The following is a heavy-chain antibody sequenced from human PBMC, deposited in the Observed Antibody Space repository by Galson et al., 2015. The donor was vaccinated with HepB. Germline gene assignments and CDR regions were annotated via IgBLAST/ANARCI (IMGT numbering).Heavy chain of an antibody. CDR3: AKEISAMVSAALGSFDY. J-gene: IGHJ4*02. CDR1: GFTFGSYA. D-gene: IGHD5-18*01. V-gene: IGHV3-23*01. CDR2: ISGSGGST. Sequence: SLRLSCAASGFTFGSYAMTWVRQAPGKGLEWVAAISGSGGSTYYADSVKGRFTISRDNSKNTLYVQMNSLRAEDTAVYYCAKEISAMVSAALGSFDYWGQGTLVTVSS.